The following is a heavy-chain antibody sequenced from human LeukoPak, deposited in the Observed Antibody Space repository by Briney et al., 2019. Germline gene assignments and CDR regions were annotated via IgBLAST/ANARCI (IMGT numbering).Heavy chain of an antibody. J-gene: IGHJ4*02. CDR2: INAGNGNT. D-gene: IGHD6-19*01. Sequence: ASVKVSCKASGYTLTSYAMHWVRQAPGQRLEWMGWINAGNGNTKYSQKFQGRVTITRDTSASTAYMELSSLRSEDTAVYYCARDEISGWYFGYWGQGTLVTVSS. V-gene: IGHV1-3*01. CDR3: ARDEISGWYFGY. CDR1: GYTLTSYA.